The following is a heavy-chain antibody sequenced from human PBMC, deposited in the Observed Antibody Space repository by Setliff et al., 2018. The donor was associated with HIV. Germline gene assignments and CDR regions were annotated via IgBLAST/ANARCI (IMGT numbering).Heavy chain of an antibody. CDR1: GGSISSHY. CDR3: ARSSSGYYMSYYYYYMDV. CDR2: INYSGRT. Sequence: SETLSLTCTVSGGSISSHYWSWIRQPPGKGLEWIGYINYSGRTNYNPSLKSRATISLDTSKNQFSLKLSSVTAADTAVYYCARSSSGYYMSYYYYYMDVWGKGTTVTVSS. J-gene: IGHJ6*03. V-gene: IGHV4-59*08. D-gene: IGHD3-22*01.